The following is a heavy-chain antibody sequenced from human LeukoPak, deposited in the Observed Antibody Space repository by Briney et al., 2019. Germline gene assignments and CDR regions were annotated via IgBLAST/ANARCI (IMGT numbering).Heavy chain of an antibody. CDR2: IIPIFGTA. Sequence: ASVKVSCKASGGTFSSYAISWVRQAPGQGLEWMGGIIPIFGTANYAQKFQGRVTITADESTSTAYMELSSLRSEDTAVYYCATGPTNYDYVWGSYRLRPPFDHWGQGTLVTVSS. J-gene: IGHJ4*02. CDR3: ATGPTNYDYVWGSYRLRPPFDH. V-gene: IGHV1-69*13. CDR1: GGTFSSYA. D-gene: IGHD3-16*02.